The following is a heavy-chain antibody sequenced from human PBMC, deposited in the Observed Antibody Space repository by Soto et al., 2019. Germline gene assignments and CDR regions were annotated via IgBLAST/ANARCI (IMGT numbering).Heavy chain of an antibody. CDR3: ATRHLAYCSGGTCNPFDY. CDR1: GFTFSTYA. V-gene: IGHV3-23*01. CDR2: ISFSGERT. J-gene: IGHJ4*02. Sequence: EVQLLESGGGLVQPGGSLRLSCAASGFTFSTYAMNWVRQAPGKGLEWISTISFSGERTYYADSVKGRFTISRDNSKNTLYLQVNSLRAADTAMYYCATRHLAYCSGGTCNPFDYWGQGALVTVSS. D-gene: IGHD2-15*01.